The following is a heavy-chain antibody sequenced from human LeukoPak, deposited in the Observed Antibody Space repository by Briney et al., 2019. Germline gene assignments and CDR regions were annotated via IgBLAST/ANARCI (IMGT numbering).Heavy chain of an antibody. Sequence: GGSLRLSCAASGSTFSSYGMHWVRQAPGKGLEWVAVISYDGSNKYYADSVKGRFTISRDNSKNTLYLQMNSLRAEDTAVYYCAKLIAVAGTDYWGQGTLVTVSS. CDR1: GSTFSSYG. V-gene: IGHV3-30*18. D-gene: IGHD6-19*01. CDR2: ISYDGSNK. J-gene: IGHJ4*02. CDR3: AKLIAVAGTDY.